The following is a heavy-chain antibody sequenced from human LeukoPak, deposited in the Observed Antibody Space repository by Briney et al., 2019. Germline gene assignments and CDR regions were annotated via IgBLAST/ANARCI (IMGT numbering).Heavy chain of an antibody. V-gene: IGHV4-30-2*01. Sequence: TSETLSLTCAVSGGSISSGGYSWSWIRQPPGKGLEWIGYIYHSGSTYYNPSLKSRVTISVDRSKNQFSLKLSSVTAADTAVYYYARAVWSSSWGSSWFDPWDQGTLVTVSS. D-gene: IGHD6-13*01. CDR3: ARAVWSSSWGSSWFDP. CDR2: IYHSGST. CDR1: GGSISSGGYS. J-gene: IGHJ5*02.